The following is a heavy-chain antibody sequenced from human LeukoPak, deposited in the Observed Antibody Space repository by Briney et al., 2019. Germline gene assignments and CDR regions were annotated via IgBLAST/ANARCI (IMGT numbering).Heavy chain of an antibody. CDR1: GFTFSSYA. J-gene: IGHJ4*02. V-gene: IGHV3-23*01. D-gene: IGHD6-13*01. CDR3: AKSYSSSWTRYFDD. Sequence: GGSLRLSCAASGFTFSSYAMSWVRQAPGKGLEWVAAISGSGGSTYYADSVKGRFTISRDNSKNTLYLQMNSLRAEDTAVYYCAKSYSSSWTRYFDDWGQGILVTVSS. CDR2: ISGSGGST.